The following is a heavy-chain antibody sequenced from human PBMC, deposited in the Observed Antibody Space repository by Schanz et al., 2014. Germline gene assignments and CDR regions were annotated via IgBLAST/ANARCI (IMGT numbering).Heavy chain of an antibody. J-gene: IGHJ5*02. V-gene: IGHV3-48*01. CDR3: ARAGYDADNWFDP. CDR2: ISSASSTI. D-gene: IGHD2-2*01. CDR1: GFSFSDHA. Sequence: EVHLVESGGGLVQPGGSLRLSCAASGFSFSDHAMDWVRQAPGKGLEWVSYISSASSTINYADSVKGRFTISRDNAKNSLFLQMNSLRAEDTAVYYCARAGYDADNWFDPWGQGTLVTVSS.